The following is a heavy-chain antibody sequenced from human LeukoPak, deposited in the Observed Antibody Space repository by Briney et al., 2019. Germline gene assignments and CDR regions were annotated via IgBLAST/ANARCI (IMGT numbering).Heavy chain of an antibody. J-gene: IGHJ4*02. CDR2: IYYSGST. Sequence: PSETLSLTCTVSGGSISSSSYYWGWIRQPPGKGLEWIGSIYYSGSTYYNPSLKSRVTISVDTSKNQFSLKLSSVTAADTAVYYCARPDSHYYDSSGYQFDCWGQGTLVTVSS. CDR1: GGSISSSSYY. V-gene: IGHV4-39*01. CDR3: ARPDSHYYDSSGYQFDC. D-gene: IGHD3-22*01.